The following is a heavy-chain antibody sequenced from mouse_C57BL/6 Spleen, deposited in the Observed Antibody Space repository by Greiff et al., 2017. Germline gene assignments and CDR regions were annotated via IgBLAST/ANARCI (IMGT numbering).Heavy chain of an antibody. CDR3: ARKLSYAMDY. D-gene: IGHD1-1*02. Sequence: VKLQQPGAELVRPGTSVKLSCKASGYTFTSYWMHWVKQRPGQGLEWIGVIDPSDSYTNYNQQFKGKATLTVDTSSSTAYMQLSSLTSEDSAVYYVARKLSYAMDYWGQGTSVTVSS. CDR2: IDPSDSYT. J-gene: IGHJ4*01. CDR1: GYTFTSYW. V-gene: IGHV1-59*01.